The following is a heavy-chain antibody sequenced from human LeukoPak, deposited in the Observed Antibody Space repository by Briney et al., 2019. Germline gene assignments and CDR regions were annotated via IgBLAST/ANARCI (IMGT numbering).Heavy chain of an antibody. CDR1: GGSISSYY. D-gene: IGHD6-13*01. V-gene: IGHV4-4*07. J-gene: IGHJ4*02. CDR3: ARGARTAAGTFYFDY. CDR2: IYTSGST. Sequence: PSETLSLTCTVSGGSISSYYWSWIRQPAGKGLEWIGRIYTSGSTNYNPSLKSRVTMSADTSKNQFSLKLSSVTAADTAVYYCARGARTAAGTFYFDYWGQGTLVTVSS.